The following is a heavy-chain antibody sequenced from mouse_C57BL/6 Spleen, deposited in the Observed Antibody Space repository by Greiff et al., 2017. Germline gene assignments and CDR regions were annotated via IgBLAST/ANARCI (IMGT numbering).Heavy chain of an antibody. D-gene: IGHD1-3*01. CDR3: ERSDYIGPRRYFDV. V-gene: IGHV1-9*01. Sequence: QVQLKQSGAELLKPGASVKLSCKATGYTFTGYWIEWVQQRPGHGLEWLGEILPGSGSTNYNEKFKGKATFTADTSSNPAYMQRRSLTTEDTSIYDCERSDYIGPRRYFDVWGTGTTVTVSS. J-gene: IGHJ1*03. CDR2: ILPGSGST. CDR1: GYTFTGYW.